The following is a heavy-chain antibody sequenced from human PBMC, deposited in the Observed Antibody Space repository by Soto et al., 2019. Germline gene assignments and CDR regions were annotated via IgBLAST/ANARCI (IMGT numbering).Heavy chain of an antibody. V-gene: IGHV3-23*01. D-gene: IGHD3-10*01. CDR2: LSGSGGTT. J-gene: IGHJ4*02. Sequence: QLLESGGGLVQPGGSLRLSCTVSGVTFSNYAMNWVRQAPGKGLEWVSSLSGSGGTTYYADSVKGRFIISRDNSKNTLYLLMNSLRAEDTALYYCAKQRADYGSGADTFYFDSWGQGALVTVSS. CDR3: AKQRADYGSGADTFYFDS. CDR1: GVTFSNYA.